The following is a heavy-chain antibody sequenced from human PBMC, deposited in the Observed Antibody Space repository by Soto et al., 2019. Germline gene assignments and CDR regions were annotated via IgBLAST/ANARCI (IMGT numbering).Heavy chain of an antibody. CDR1: GGSFSGYY. Sequence: QVQLQQWGAGLLKPSETLSLTCAVYGGSFSGYYWSWIRQPPGKGLEWIGEINQSGSTNYNPSLKSRVTKSVDTSKNQFSLKLSSVTAADTAVYYCARGPRYDDILTVARKFYNWFDPWGQGTLVTVSS. V-gene: IGHV4-34*01. CDR2: INQSGST. D-gene: IGHD3-9*01. J-gene: IGHJ5*02. CDR3: ARGPRYDDILTVARKFYNWFDP.